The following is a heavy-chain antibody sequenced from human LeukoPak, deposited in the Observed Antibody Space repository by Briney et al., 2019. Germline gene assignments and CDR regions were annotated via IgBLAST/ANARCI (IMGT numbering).Heavy chain of an antibody. Sequence: GGSLRLSCAASGFTFSDYAMHWVRQAPGKGLEWVAFMWYDGNYIHYAESVKGRCTISRDNSKKTLYLQMSSLRAEDSALYYCARGISNWGNLDYWGQGTLVTVSS. J-gene: IGHJ4*02. V-gene: IGHV3-30*04. CDR3: ARGISNWGNLDY. D-gene: IGHD7-27*01. CDR2: MWYDGNYI. CDR1: GFTFSDYA.